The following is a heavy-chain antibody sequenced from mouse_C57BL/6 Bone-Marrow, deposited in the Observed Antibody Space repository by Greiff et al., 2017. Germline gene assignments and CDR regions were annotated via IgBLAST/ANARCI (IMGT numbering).Heavy chain of an antibody. CDR1: GYTFTDYY. V-gene: IGHV1-26*01. CDR3: ARFYDYGFFAY. D-gene: IGHD2-4*01. J-gene: IGHJ3*01. CDR2: INPNNGGT. Sequence: EVQLQQSGPELVKPGASVKISCKASGYTFTDYYMNWVKQSHGKSLEWIGDINPNNGGTSYNQKFKGKATLTVDKSSSTAYMELRSLTSEDSAVYYCARFYDYGFFAYWGQGTLVTVSA.